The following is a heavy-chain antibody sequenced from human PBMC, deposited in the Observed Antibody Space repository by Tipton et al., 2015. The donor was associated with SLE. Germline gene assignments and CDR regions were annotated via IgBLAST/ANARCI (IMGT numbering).Heavy chain of an antibody. CDR3: GANAFGSGYAQHIYYLAINV. J-gene: IGHJ6*02. CDR2: MNPSSGNT. V-gene: IGHV1-8*01. D-gene: IGHD3-3*01. CDR1: GYTFTSYE. Sequence: QLVQSGAEVKKPGASVKVSCKASGYTFTSYEVNWVRQATGQGLGWMGWMNPSSGNTVYAQKFQGRVTMTRNTSILTAYMELSSLRWEQPAVSCWGANAFGSGYAQHIYYLAINVWGQEATVPVS.